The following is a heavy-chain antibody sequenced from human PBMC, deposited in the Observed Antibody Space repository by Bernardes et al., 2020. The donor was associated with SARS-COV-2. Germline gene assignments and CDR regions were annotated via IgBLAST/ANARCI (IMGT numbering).Heavy chain of an antibody. CDR3: ARHLITMIVVVITTSRFDP. CDR1: GGSISSSSYY. D-gene: IGHD3-22*01. V-gene: IGHV4-39*01. Sequence: SETLSLTCTVSGGSISSSSYYWGWIRQPPGKGLEWIGSIYYSGSTYYNPSLKSRVTISVDTFKNQFSLKLSSVTAADTAVYYCARHLITMIVVVITTSRFDPWGQGTLVTVSS. J-gene: IGHJ5*02. CDR2: IYYSGST.